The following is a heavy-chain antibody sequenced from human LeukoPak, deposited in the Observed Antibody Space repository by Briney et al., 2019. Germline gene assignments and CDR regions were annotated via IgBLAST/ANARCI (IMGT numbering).Heavy chain of an antibody. Sequence: GGSLRLSCAASGFTFSSYAMSWVRQAPGKGLEWVSVIYSGGSAFYADSVKGRFTISRDNSKNTLYLQMNSLRAEDTAVYYCAREILNWGQGTLVTVSS. V-gene: IGHV3-53*01. CDR3: AREILN. CDR1: GFTFSSYA. CDR2: IYSGGSA. J-gene: IGHJ4*02.